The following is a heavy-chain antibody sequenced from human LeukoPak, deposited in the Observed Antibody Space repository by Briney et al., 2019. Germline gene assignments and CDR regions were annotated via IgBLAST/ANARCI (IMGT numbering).Heavy chain of an antibody. CDR3: ARGPVSTHGMDV. Sequence: ASVKVSCKASGYTFTNYDINWVRQATGQGLEWMGWRNPNSDRTGFAQKFQGRLTMTADTSISTAYMELSSLTSDDTAVYYCARGPVSTHGMDVWGQGTTVTVSS. D-gene: IGHD6-13*01. CDR1: GYTFTNYD. J-gene: IGHJ6*02. V-gene: IGHV1-8*01. CDR2: RNPNSDRT.